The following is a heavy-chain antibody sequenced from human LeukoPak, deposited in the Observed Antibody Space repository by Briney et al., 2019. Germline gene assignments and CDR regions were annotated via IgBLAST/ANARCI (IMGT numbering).Heavy chain of an antibody. V-gene: IGHV3-74*01. CDR2: INSDGSST. CDR3: ARDTYGDYVFDY. J-gene: IGHJ4*02. Sequence: PGGSLRLSCAASGFTFSGYWMHWVRQAPGKGLVWVSRINSDGSSTSYADSVKGRFTISRDNAKNTLYLQMNSLRAEDTAVYYCARDTYGDYVFDYWGQGTLVTVSS. D-gene: IGHD4-17*01. CDR1: GFTFSGYW.